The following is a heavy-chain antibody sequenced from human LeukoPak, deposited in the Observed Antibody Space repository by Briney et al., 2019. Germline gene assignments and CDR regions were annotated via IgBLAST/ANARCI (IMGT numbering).Heavy chain of an antibody. CDR3: ARTHGRESNNWFDP. CDR2: IYYSGST. Sequence: SETLPLTCTVSGGSISSYYWSWIRQPPGKGLEWIGYIYYSGSTNYNPSLKSRVTISVDTSKNQLSLKLSSVTAADTAVYYCARTHGRESNNWFDPWGQGTLVTVSS. CDR1: GGSISSYY. D-gene: IGHD3-10*01. V-gene: IGHV4-59*08. J-gene: IGHJ5*02.